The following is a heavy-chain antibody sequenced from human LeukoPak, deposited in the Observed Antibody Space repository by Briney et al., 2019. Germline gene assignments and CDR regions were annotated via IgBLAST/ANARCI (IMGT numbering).Heavy chain of an antibody. CDR1: GYTFTGYY. D-gene: IGHD4-17*01. J-gene: IGHJ4*02. CDR3: AREGDYGGNSVDPTFDY. Sequence: ASVKVSCKASGYTFTGYYMHWVRQAPGQGLEWMGRINPNSGGTNYAQKFQGRVTMTRDTSISTAYMELSSLRSEDTAVYYCAREGDYGGNSVDPTFDYWGQGTLVTVSS. V-gene: IGHV1-2*06. CDR2: INPNSGGT.